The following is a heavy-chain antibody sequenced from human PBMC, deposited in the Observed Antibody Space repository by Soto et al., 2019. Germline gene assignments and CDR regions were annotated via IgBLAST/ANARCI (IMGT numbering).Heavy chain of an antibody. J-gene: IGHJ4*02. V-gene: IGHV4-59*01. Sequence: SETLSLTCTVSGGSISSYYLSWIRQPPGKGLEWIGYIYYSGSTNYNPSLKSRVTISVDTSKNQFSLKLSSVTAADTAVYYCARETPRQNYFDYWGQGTLVTVSS. CDR3: ARETPRQNYFDY. CDR1: GGSISSYY. CDR2: IYYSGST.